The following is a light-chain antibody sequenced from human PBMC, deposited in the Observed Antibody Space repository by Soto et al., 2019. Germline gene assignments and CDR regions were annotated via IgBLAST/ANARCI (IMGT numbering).Light chain of an antibody. V-gene: IGLV1-47*01. J-gene: IGLJ3*02. Sequence: QSVLTQAPSASGTPGQRVTISCSGSSSNIGSNYVYWYRQLPGTAPNVLIYRNDERPSGVTDRFSGSKSGSSASLAISGLRSEDEADYYCSAWDDSLSGPVFGRGTKLTVL. CDR2: RND. CDR3: SAWDDSLSGPV. CDR1: SSNIGSNY.